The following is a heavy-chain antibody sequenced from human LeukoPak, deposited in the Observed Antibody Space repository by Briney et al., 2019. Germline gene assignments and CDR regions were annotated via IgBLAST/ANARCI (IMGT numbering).Heavy chain of an antibody. CDR1: GFTFNHYA. Sequence: GGSLRLSCAAPGFTFNHYAMSWVRQAPGKGLEWVSGINHLGHTFYGDSVKGRFTISRDNSKNTLYLQMNSLRADDTALYYCAKGRTTVTTAWGYWGQGTLVTVSS. CDR3: AKGRTTVTTAWGY. J-gene: IGHJ4*02. V-gene: IGHV3-23*05. CDR2: INHLGHT. D-gene: IGHD4-17*01.